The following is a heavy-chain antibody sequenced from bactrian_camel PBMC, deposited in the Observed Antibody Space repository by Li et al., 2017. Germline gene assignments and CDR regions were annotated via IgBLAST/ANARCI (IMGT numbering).Heavy chain of an antibody. CDR3: AADHNRGCMGWPTVEYDI. Sequence: HVQLVESGGGSVQAGGSLRLSCAASGNTGGPGRYCMGWFRQAPGKQREEVAVAYINTRSAKYGDSVKGRFTITQDNGKNTVYLQMNNLKPEDTAMYYCAADHNRGCMGWPTVEYDITGQGTQVTVS. CDR1: GNTGGPGR. V-gene: IGHV3S53*01. J-gene: IGHJ4*01. CDR2: YINTRSA. D-gene: IGHD3*01.